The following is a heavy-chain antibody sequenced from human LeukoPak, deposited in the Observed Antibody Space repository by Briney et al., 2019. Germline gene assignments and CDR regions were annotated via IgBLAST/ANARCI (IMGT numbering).Heavy chain of an antibody. CDR1: GGSVGSVSSY. V-gene: IGHV4-61*01. Sequence: SETLSLTCTVSGGSVGSVSSYWTWIRQPPGKGLEWIGYVYHTGGTKYNPSLKSRVTISLDTPKNQFSLRLSSVTAADTAVYYCASQNYYGSGSYDYWGQGTLVTVSS. CDR2: VYHTGGT. D-gene: IGHD3-10*01. CDR3: ASQNYYGSGSYDY. J-gene: IGHJ4*02.